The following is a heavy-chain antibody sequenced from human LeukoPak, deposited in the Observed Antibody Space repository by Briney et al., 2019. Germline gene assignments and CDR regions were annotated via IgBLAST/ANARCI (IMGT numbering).Heavy chain of an antibody. V-gene: IGHV1-46*01. CDR1: GYTFTGYY. CDR3: ARGGRITMIEGYYFDY. J-gene: IGHJ4*02. Sequence: ASVKVSCKASGYTFTGYYMHWVRQAPGQGLEWMGIINPSGGSTSYAQKFQGRVTMTRDMSTSTVYMELSSLRSEDTAVYYCARGGRITMIEGYYFDYWGQGTLVTVSS. D-gene: IGHD3-22*01. CDR2: INPSGGST.